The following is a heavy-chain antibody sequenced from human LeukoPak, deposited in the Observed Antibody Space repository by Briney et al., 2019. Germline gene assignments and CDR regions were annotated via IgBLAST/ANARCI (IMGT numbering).Heavy chain of an antibody. D-gene: IGHD3-9*01. V-gene: IGHV3-11*01. CDR2: ITNGGSTI. CDR1: GFTFSDYN. J-gene: IGHJ6*02. Sequence: GGSLRLSCAASGFTFSDYNMNWVRQAPGKGLEWVSYITNGGSTIHHADSVKGRFTISRDEAKKTLYLQMNSLRAEDTAVYYCARSVGLTGGGVDVWGQGTTVTVSS. CDR3: ARSVGLTGGGVDV.